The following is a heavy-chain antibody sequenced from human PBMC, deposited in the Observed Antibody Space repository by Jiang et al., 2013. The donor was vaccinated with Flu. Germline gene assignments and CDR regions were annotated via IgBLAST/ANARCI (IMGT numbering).Heavy chain of an antibody. CDR2: SKANNYAT. Sequence: SKANNYATTYTESLEGRFTISRDDSKNTAYLQINSLKTEDTAVYYCTVVPGTDYYYFGMGVWGQGTTVTVSS. J-gene: IGHJ6*02. CDR3: TVVPGTDYYYFGMGV. D-gene: IGHD3-10*01. V-gene: IGHV3-73*01.